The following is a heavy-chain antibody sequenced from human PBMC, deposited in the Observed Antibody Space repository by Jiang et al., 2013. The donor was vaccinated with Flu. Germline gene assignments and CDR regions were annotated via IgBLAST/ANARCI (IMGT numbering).Heavy chain of an antibody. V-gene: IGHV3-7*01. Sequence: QDGSEKYYVDSVKGRFTISRDNAKNSLYLQMNSLRAEDTAVYYCAREDCSSTSCYDGYYYYGMDVWGQGTTVTVSS. CDR3: AREDCSSTSCYDGYYYYGMDV. J-gene: IGHJ6*02. D-gene: IGHD2-2*01. CDR2: QDGSEK.